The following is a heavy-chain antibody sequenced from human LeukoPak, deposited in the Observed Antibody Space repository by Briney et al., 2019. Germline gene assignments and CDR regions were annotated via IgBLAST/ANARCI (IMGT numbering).Heavy chain of an antibody. Sequence: ASLKVSCKASGYTFTSYYMHWVRQAPGQGLEWMGIINPSGVSTSYAQKFQGRVTMTRDTSTSTVYMELSSLRSEDTAVYYCAPGGWELPDFDYWGQGTLVTVSS. V-gene: IGHV1-46*01. J-gene: IGHJ4*02. CDR1: GYTFTSYY. CDR2: INPSGVST. CDR3: APGGWELPDFDY. D-gene: IGHD1-26*01.